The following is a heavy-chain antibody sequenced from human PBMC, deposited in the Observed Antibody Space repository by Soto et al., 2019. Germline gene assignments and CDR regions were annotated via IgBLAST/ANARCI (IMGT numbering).Heavy chain of an antibody. D-gene: IGHD2-2*01. CDR1: GVSFSGYY. CDR3: ARGSFALVPAASTFDY. Sequence: PSETLSLTSAVYGVSFSGYYWSWLRPPPGKGLEWIGEINHSGSTNYNPSLKSRVTISVDTSKNQFSLKLSSVTAADTAVYYCARGSFALVPAASTFDYWGQGTLVTVSS. CDR2: INHSGST. V-gene: IGHV4-34*01. J-gene: IGHJ4*02.